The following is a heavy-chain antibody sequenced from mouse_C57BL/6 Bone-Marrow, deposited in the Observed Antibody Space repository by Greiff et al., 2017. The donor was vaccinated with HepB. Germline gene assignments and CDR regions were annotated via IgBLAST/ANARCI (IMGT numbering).Heavy chain of an antibody. D-gene: IGHD1-1*01. J-gene: IGHJ2*01. V-gene: IGHV3-1*01. Sequence: VQLKESGPGMVKPSQSLSLTCTVTGYSITSGYDWHWIRHFPGNKLEWMGYISYSGSTNYNPSLKSRISITHDTSKNHFFLKLNSVTTEDTATYYGARITTVVSFDYWGQGTTLTVSS. CDR1: GYSITSGYD. CDR3: ARITTVVSFDY. CDR2: ISYSGST.